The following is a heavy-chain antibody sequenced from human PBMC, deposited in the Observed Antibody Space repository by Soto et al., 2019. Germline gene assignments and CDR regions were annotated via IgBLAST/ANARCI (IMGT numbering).Heavy chain of an antibody. CDR2: IIPIFGTA. CDR1: GGTFSSYA. V-gene: IGHV1-69*13. D-gene: IGHD6-19*01. J-gene: IGHJ4*02. CDR3: ARAPPKYSSGSLDY. Sequence: GASGKVCCKASGGTFSSYAISWLRQAPGQGLEWMGGIIPIFGTANYAQKFQGRVTITADESTSTAYMELSSLRSEDTAVYYCARAPPKYSSGSLDYWGQGTLVTVSS.